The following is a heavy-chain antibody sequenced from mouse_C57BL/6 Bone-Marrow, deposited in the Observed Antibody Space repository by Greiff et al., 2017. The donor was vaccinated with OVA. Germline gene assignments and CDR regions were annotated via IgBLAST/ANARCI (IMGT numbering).Heavy chain of an antibody. V-gene: IGHV1-81*01. CDR2: IYPRSGNT. CDR1: GYTFTSYG. D-gene: IGHD1-1*01. J-gene: IGHJ4*01. CDR3: ARWDYYGYYAMDY. Sequence: VMLVESGAELARPGASVKLSCKASGYTFTSYGISWVKQRTGQGLEWIGEIYPRSGNTYYNEKFKGKATLTADKSSSTAYMELRSLTSEDSAVYFCARWDYYGYYAMDYWGQGTSVTVSS.